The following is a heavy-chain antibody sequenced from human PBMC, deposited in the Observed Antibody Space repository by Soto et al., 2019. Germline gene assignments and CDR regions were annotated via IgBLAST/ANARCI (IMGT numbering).Heavy chain of an antibody. CDR2: IYYSGST. CDR3: ARVSMVRERRFDP. CDR1: GVSISSGDYY. Sequence: SETLSLTCTVSGVSISSGDYYWSWIRQPPGKGLEWIGYIYYSGSTYYNPSLKSRVTISVDTSKNQFSLKLSSVTAADTAVYYCARVSMVRERRFDPWGQGTLVTVSS. D-gene: IGHD3-10*01. V-gene: IGHV4-30-4*01. J-gene: IGHJ5*02.